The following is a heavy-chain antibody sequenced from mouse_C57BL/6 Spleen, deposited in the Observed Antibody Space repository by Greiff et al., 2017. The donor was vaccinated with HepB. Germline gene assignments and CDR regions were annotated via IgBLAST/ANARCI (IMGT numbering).Heavy chain of an antibody. V-gene: IGHV1-26*01. J-gene: IGHJ1*03. CDR3: ARGPVVATDWYFDV. CDR1: GYTFTDYY. Sequence: EVQLQQSGPELVKPGASVKISCKASGYTFTDYYMNWVKQSHGKSLEWIGDINPNNGGTSYNQKFKGKATLTVDKSSSTAYMELRSLTSEDSAVYYCARGPVVATDWYFDVWGTGTTVTVSS. D-gene: IGHD1-1*01. CDR2: INPNNGGT.